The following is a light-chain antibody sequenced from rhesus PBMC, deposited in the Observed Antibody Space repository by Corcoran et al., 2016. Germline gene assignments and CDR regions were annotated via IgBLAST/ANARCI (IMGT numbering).Light chain of an antibody. CDR3: QKYHISPYN. CDR1: LSLLSSSDNKNY. J-gene: IGKJ2*01. V-gene: IGKV4-1*01. Sequence: DIVMTQSPDSLTVSLRETVSLSCKSSLSLLSSSDNKNYLAWYQQKPGQAPKLLIYWASTRESGVPYRFSGSGSGTDFTFTIRGLQADDGAVYFCQKYHISPYNFGRGTKGEV. CDR2: WAS.